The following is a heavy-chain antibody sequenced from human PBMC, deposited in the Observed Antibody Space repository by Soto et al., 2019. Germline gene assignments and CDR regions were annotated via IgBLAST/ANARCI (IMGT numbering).Heavy chain of an antibody. V-gene: IGHV4-39*01. Sequence: SETLSLTGNVAVGSITSSSFYGGGIRQPPGKGLDWIGSISYSGNTYYNPSLKSRVTISVDTSKNQFSLKLSSVTAADTAGYYCARQGAGGRAFDMWGQGTMVT. CDR2: ISYSGNT. J-gene: IGHJ3*02. CDR1: VGSITSSSFY. CDR3: ARQGAGGRAFDM. D-gene: IGHD3-10*01.